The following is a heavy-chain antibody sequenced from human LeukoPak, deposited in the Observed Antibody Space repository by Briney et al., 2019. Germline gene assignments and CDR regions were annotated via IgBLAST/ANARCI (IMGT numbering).Heavy chain of an antibody. J-gene: IGHJ6*02. V-gene: IGHV4-4*07. CDR3: ARDRVDSSGYYYYYGIDV. Sequence: PSETLSLTCTVSGGSISSYYWSWIRRPAGKGLEWIGRIYTSGSTNYNPSLKSRVTMSVDTSKNQFSLKLSSVTAADTAVYYCARDRVDSSGYYYYYGIDVWGQGTAVTVSS. CDR1: GGSISSYY. CDR2: IYTSGST. D-gene: IGHD3-22*01.